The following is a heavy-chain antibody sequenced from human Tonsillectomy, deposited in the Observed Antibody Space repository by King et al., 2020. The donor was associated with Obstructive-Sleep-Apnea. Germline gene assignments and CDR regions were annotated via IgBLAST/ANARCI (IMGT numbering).Heavy chain of an antibody. CDR1: CGSISSSSYY. CDR3: ARGRIVATVGVFPDY. CDR2: SYYSGSN. D-gene: IGHD5-12*01. Sequence: QLQESGPGMVKPSETLFLTCTVSCGSISSSSYYLGWIRQPPGEGLGWIGSSYYSGSNCSHPSLKRRVTISLDTSKNQFSLKLRTVTAADTAVYYCARGRIVATVGVFPDYWGQGTLVTVSS. J-gene: IGHJ4*02. V-gene: IGHV4-39*07.